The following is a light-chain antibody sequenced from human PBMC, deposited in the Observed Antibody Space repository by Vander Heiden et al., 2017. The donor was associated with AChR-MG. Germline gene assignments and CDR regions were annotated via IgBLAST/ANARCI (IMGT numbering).Light chain of an antibody. CDR2: GAS. CDR1: QWLSSSY. Sequence: ENVLTPTPGILFLTRGERDTLPCKSSQWLSSSYLAWYQQKPGQAPRLLIYGASSRATGIPDRFSGSGSGTDFTLTISRLEPEDFAVYHCQQYGSSPRTFGQGTKVEIK. CDR3: QQYGSSPRT. V-gene: IGKV3-20*01. J-gene: IGKJ1*01.